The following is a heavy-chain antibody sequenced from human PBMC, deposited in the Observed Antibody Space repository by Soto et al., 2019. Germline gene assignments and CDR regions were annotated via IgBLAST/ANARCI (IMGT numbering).Heavy chain of an antibody. D-gene: IGHD1-1*01. CDR3: ARLGTDAFDI. Sequence: PVGSLRLSCAASGFTFSSYSMNWVRQAPGKGLEWVSSISSSSSYIYYADSVKGRFTISRDNAKNSLYLQMNSLRAEDTAVYYCARLGTDAFDIWGQGTMVTVSS. V-gene: IGHV3-21*01. CDR1: GFTFSSYS. J-gene: IGHJ3*02. CDR2: ISSSSSYI.